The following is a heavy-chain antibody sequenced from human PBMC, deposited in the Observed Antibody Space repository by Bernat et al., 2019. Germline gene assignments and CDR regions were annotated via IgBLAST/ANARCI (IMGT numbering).Heavy chain of an antibody. CDR2: INSDGSST. V-gene: IGHV3-74*01. J-gene: IGHJ2*01. CDR3: ARDRGCSGGSCIDWYFDL. CDR1: GFTFSSYW. D-gene: IGHD2-15*01. Sequence: EVQLVESGGGLVQPGGSLRPSCAASGFTFSSYWMHWVRQAPGKGLVWVSRINSDGSSTSYAGSVKGRFTISGDNAKNTLYLQMNSLRAEDTAGYYCARDRGCSGGSCIDWYFDLWGRGTLVTVSS.